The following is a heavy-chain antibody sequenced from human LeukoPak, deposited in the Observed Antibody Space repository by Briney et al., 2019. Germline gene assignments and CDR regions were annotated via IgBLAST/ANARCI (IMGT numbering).Heavy chain of an antibody. V-gene: IGHV1-69*13. Sequence: GASVKVSCKASGGTFSSYAISWVRQAPGQGLEWMGGIIPIFGTANYAQKFQGRVTITADESTSTAYMELSSLRSEDTAVYYCARMRFGGVIVTSYYFDYWGQGTLVTVSS. J-gene: IGHJ4*02. D-gene: IGHD3-16*02. CDR3: ARMRFGGVIVTSYYFDY. CDR2: IIPIFGTA. CDR1: GGTFSSYA.